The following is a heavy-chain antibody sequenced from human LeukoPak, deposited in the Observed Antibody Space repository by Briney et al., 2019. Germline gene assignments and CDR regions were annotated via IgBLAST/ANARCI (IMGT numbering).Heavy chain of an antibody. CDR1: GGSISSSSYY. D-gene: IGHD3-10*01. V-gene: IGHV4-39*07. Sequence: PETLSLTCTVSGGSISSSSYYWGWIRQPPGKGLEWIGSIYYSGSTYYNPSLKSRVTISVDTSKNQFSLKLSSVTAADTAVYYCARGGVLSQSSFDVWGQGTVVTVSS. J-gene: IGHJ3*01. CDR3: ARGGVLSQSSFDV. CDR2: IYYSGST.